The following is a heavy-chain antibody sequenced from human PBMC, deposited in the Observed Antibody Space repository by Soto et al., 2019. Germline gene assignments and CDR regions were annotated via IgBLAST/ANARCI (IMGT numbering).Heavy chain of an antibody. D-gene: IGHD3-10*01. Sequence: QVQLVESGGGVVQPGRSLRLSCAASGFTFSSYGMHWVRQAPGKGLEWVAVISYDGSNKYYADSVKGRFTISRDNSKNTLYLQMNSLRAEDTAVYYCAKVGGILWFGEGSWFDYWGQGTLVTVSS. CDR1: GFTFSSYG. J-gene: IGHJ4*02. V-gene: IGHV3-30*18. CDR3: AKVGGILWFGEGSWFDY. CDR2: ISYDGSNK.